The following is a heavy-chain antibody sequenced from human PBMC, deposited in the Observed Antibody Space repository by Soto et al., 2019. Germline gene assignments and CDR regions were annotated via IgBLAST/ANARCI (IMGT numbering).Heavy chain of an antibody. CDR3: VHPRSTVQIPPT. CDR1: GFTFIMFS. V-gene: IGHV3-64D*06. CDR2: ISSNGDST. D-gene: IGHD4-17*01. Sequence: GWSLRLSCSSSGFTFIMFSMHWVRQAPGKGLEYVSGISSNGDSTYYADSVKGRFTISRDNSKNTLYLQMSSLRAVDTAVYYCVHPRSTVQIPPTWGQGTLVTVSS. J-gene: IGHJ5*02.